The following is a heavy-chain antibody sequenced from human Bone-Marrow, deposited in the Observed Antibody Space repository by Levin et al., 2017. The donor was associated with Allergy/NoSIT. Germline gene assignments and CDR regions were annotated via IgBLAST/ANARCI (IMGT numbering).Heavy chain of an antibody. Sequence: SETLSLTCSLSGGDINSGTVYWGWIRQPPGKGLEYIGSISYSGRTSYNPSLKSRVTMSVDMSRNQFSLRLTSVTAADTAVYYCARLISYSDVLTRADPLYMDVWGKGTPVTVSS. D-gene: IGHD3-9*01. CDR1: GGDINSGTVY. V-gene: IGHV4-39*01. CDR3: ARLISYSDVLTRADPLYMDV. J-gene: IGHJ6*03. CDR2: ISYSGRT.